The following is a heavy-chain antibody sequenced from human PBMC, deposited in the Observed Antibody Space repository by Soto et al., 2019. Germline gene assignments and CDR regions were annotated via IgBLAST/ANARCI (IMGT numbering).Heavy chain of an antibody. D-gene: IGHD6-13*01. CDR3: AKDLGDHSWSFDY. Sequence: GGSLRLSCAASGFTFSSYAMSWVRQAPGKGLEWVSGISGSGGSTYYADSVKGRFTISRHNSKNTLYLQMNSLRGEDTAVYYCAKDLGDHSWSFDYWGQGTLVTVSS. V-gene: IGHV3-23*01. CDR2: ISGSGGST. CDR1: GFTFSSYA. J-gene: IGHJ4*02.